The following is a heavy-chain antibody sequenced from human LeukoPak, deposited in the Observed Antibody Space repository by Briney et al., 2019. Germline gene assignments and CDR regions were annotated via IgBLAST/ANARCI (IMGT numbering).Heavy chain of an antibody. V-gene: IGHV3-30*18. CDR3: AKSGIAAAGQRGYFDY. CDR2: ISNDGSNK. Sequence: LGGSLRLSCAASGFTFSSFGIHWVRQAPGKGLEWVAVISNDGSNKYYADSVKGRFTISRDNSKNTVYLQMSSLRGEDTAVYYCAKSGIAAAGQRGYFDYWGQGTLVTVSS. J-gene: IGHJ4*02. D-gene: IGHD6-13*01. CDR1: GFTFSSFG.